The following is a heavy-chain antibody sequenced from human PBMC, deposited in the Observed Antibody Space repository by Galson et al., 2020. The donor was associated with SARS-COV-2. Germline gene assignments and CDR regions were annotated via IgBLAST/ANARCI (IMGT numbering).Heavy chain of an antibody. CDR1: GYSFTDYW. Sequence: HGESLKLSCKASGYSFTDYWIGWVRQMPGKGLEWMGIIHPADSDTRYSPSFKGQVTISADTSTTTAYLQWSSLRASDTAVYYCARWVGSLDFFYYMDVCGRGTTVTVSS. CDR3: ARWVGSLDFFYYMDV. D-gene: IGHD6-13*01. J-gene: IGHJ6*03. V-gene: IGHV5-51*01. CDR2: IHPADSDT.